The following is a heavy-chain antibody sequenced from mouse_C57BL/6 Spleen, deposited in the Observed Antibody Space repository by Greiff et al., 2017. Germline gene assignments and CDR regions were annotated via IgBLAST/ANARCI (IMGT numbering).Heavy chain of an antibody. CDR3: ARDVEGFAY. Sequence: EVQGVESGGGLVKPGGSLKLSCAASGFTFSSYAMSWVRQTPEKRLEWVATISDGGSYTYYPDNVKGRFTISRDNAKNNLYLQMSHLKSEDTAMYYCARDVEGFAYWGQGTLVTVSA. CDR2: ISDGGSYT. J-gene: IGHJ3*01. V-gene: IGHV5-4*01. CDR1: GFTFSSYA.